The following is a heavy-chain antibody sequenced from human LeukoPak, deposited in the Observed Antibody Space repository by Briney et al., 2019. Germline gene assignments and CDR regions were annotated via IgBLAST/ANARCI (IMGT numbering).Heavy chain of an antibody. CDR3: ARAGDLIVVTMGAFDI. Sequence: SETLSLTCTVSGGSMSSYYWSWIRQPPGKGLEWIGYIYYTGTTHYNPSLKSRVTISVDTSKNQFSLKLSSVTAADTAVYFCARAGDLIVVTMGAFDIWGQGTMVTVSS. J-gene: IGHJ3*02. V-gene: IGHV4-59*12. D-gene: IGHD2-15*01. CDR2: IYYTGTT. CDR1: GGSMSSYY.